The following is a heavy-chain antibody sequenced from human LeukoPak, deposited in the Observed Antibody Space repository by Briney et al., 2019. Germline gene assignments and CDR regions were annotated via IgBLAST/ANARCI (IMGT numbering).Heavy chain of an antibody. CDR3: ARELGLDY. V-gene: IGHV3-30*01. D-gene: IGHD7-27*01. Sequence: PGRSLRLSCAASGFTFSSYAMYWVRQAPGKGLEWVAVISYDGSNKYYADSVKGRFTISRDNSKNTLYLQMNSLRADDTAVYYCARELGLDYWGQGTLVTVSS. J-gene: IGHJ4*02. CDR2: ISYDGSNK. CDR1: GFTFSSYA.